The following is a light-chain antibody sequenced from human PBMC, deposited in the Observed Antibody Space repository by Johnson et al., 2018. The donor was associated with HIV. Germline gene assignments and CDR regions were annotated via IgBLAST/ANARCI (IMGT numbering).Light chain of an antibody. J-gene: IGLJ1*01. V-gene: IGLV1-51*01. CDR1: SSNIGRNY. CDR2: DNN. CDR3: GTWDNSLSAVV. Sequence: QSVLTQPPSVSAAPGQKVTISCSGSSSNIGRNYVSWYQQLPGTAPKLLIYDNNKRPSGIPDRFSGSKSGTSATLGITGLQTGDEADYYCGTWDNSLSAVVFGTGTKVTVL.